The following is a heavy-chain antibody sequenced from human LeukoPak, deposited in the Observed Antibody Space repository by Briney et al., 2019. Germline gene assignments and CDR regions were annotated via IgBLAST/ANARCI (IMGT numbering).Heavy chain of an antibody. J-gene: IGHJ4*02. D-gene: IGHD3-22*01. V-gene: IGHV3-7*05. Sequence: GSLRLSCAASGFTFSNYWMTWVRQAPGKGLEWVANIKEDGGEEYYVDSVMGRFTISRDNIKTSLYLQMNSLRVEDTAVYYCTTYYYDSSACKDWGQGTLVTVSS. CDR1: GFTFSNYW. CDR3: TTYYYDSSACKD. CDR2: IKEDGGEE.